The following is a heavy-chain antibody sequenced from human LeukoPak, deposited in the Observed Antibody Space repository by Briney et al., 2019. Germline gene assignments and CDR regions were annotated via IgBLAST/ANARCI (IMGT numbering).Heavy chain of an antibody. CDR3: ARDKIAVADNWFDP. D-gene: IGHD6-19*01. V-gene: IGHV1-2*02. J-gene: IGHJ5*02. CDR2: INPNSGGT. CDR1: GYTFTGYY. Sequence: ASVKVSCKASGYTFTGYYMHWVRQAPGQGLEWMGWINPNSGGTNYAQKLQGRVTMTTDTSTSTAYMELRSLRSDDTAVYYCARDKIAVADNWFDPWGQGTLVTVSS.